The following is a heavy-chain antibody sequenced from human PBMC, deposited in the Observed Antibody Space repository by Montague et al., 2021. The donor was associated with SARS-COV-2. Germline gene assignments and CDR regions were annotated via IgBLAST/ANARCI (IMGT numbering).Heavy chain of an antibody. CDR2: IDCDDDK. CDR3: ARIQAELWPNYNSYGMDV. CDR1: GFSLSTSEMC. J-gene: IGHJ6*02. D-gene: IGHD5-18*01. Sequence: PALVKPTQTLTLTCTFSGFSLSTSEMCVSWIRQPPGKALEWLALIDCDDDKYYSTSLKTRLTISKDTSKNQVVLTMTNMDPVDTATYYCARIQAELWPNYNSYGMDVWGQGTTVTVSS. V-gene: IGHV2-70*01.